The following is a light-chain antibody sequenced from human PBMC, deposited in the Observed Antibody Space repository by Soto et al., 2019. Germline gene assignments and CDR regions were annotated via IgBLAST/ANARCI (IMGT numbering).Light chain of an antibody. CDR2: DVS. J-gene: IGLJ1*01. CDR3: CSYAGTYSFYV. V-gene: IGLV2-11*01. Sequence: QSVLTQPRSMSGSPGQSVTISCTGTSDDVAAYHYVSWYQHHPGKAPKLIIYDVSERPSGVPDRFSGSKSGNTASLTISGLQPEDEAEYYCCSYAGTYSFYVFGTGTKVTVL. CDR1: SDDVAAYHY.